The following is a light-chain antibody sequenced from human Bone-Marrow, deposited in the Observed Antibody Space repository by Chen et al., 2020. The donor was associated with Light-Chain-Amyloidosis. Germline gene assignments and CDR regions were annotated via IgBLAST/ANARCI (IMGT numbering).Light chain of an antibody. Sequence: SYVLTQPSSVSAAPGQTATIACGGNNIGSTSVHWYQQTPGQAPLLVVYGDSDRPSGIPERLSGSNSGNTATLTISRVEAGDEADYYCQVWDRSSDRPVFGGGTKLTVL. CDR1: NIGSTS. J-gene: IGLJ3*02. V-gene: IGLV3-21*02. CDR3: QVWDRSSDRPV. CDR2: GDS.